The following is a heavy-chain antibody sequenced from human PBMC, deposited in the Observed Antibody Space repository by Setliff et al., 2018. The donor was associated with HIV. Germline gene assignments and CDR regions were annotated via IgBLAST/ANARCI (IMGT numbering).Heavy chain of an antibody. CDR2: IIPIFGAA. CDR1: GFTLSEVS. D-gene: IGHD2-15*01. Sequence: EASVKVSCKVFGFTLSEVSIHWVRQAPGKGLEWMGGIIPIFGAANYAQKFQGRVTITADESTSTAYMELSSLRSEDTAVYYCARGDTPSYYYYYYMDVWGKGTTVTVSS. V-gene: IGHV1-69*13. J-gene: IGHJ6*03. CDR3: ARGDTPSYYYYYYMDV.